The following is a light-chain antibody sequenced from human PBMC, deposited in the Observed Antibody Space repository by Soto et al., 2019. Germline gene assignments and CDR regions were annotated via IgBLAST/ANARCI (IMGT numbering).Light chain of an antibody. CDR1: QDISNY. Sequence: DIQMTQSPSSLSASVGDRVTITCQASQDISNYLSWYQQKPGKAPKLLIYDAANLQTGVQSRFSGGVSGTYFDLTISSLEVVDIATFYCQHYHNLSFTFGPGTKVDVK. CDR3: QHYHNLSFT. CDR2: DAA. V-gene: IGKV1-33*01. J-gene: IGKJ3*01.